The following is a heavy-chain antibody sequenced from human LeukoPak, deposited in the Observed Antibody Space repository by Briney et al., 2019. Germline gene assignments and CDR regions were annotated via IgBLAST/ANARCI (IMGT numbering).Heavy chain of an antibody. CDR3: ARDAQSIAAEIDY. CDR1: GFTFSSYE. Sequence: PGGSLRLSCAAPGFTFSSYEMNWVRQAPGKGLEWISYISSSGSTIYYADSVKGRFTFSRDNAKNSLYLQMNSLRAEDTPVYYCARDAQSIAAEIDYWGQGALVTVSS. V-gene: IGHV3-48*03. CDR2: ISSSGSTI. D-gene: IGHD6-13*01. J-gene: IGHJ4*02.